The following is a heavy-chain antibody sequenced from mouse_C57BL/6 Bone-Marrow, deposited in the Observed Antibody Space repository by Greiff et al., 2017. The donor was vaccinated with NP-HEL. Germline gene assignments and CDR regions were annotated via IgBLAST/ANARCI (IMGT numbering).Heavy chain of an antibody. D-gene: IGHD2-13*01. V-gene: IGHV1-52*01. Sequence: QLQQPGAELVRPGSSVKLSCKASGYTFTSYWMHWVKQRPIQGLEWIGNIDPSDSETHYNQKFKAKATLTVAKSSSTAYMQLSSLTSEDSAVYYSARGESLLWCYWYFDVWGTGTTLTVSS. CDR1: GYTFTSYW. J-gene: IGHJ1*03. CDR3: ARGESLLWCYWYFDV. CDR2: IDPSDSET.